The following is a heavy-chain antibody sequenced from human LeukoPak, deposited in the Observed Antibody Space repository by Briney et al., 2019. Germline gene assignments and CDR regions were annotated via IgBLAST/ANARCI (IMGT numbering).Heavy chain of an antibody. Sequence: SETLSLTCAVSGGSISSSNWWSWVRQPPGKGLEWIGEIYHSGSTNYNPSLKSRVTISVDKSKNQFSLELSSVTAADTAVYYCARDCSGGSCYDYWGQGTLVTVSS. CDR1: GGSISSSNW. D-gene: IGHD2-15*01. V-gene: IGHV4-4*02. CDR3: ARDCSGGSCYDY. J-gene: IGHJ4*02. CDR2: IYHSGST.